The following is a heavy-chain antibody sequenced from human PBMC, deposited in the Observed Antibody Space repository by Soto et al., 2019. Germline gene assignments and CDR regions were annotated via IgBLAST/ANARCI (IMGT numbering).Heavy chain of an antibody. D-gene: IGHD3-10*01. V-gene: IGHV3-30*18. CDR2: ISYDGSNK. J-gene: IGHJ4*02. CDR3: AKGGYYYGSGSYPELDY. Sequence: PGGSLRLSCAASGFTFSSYGMHWVRQAPGKGLEWVAVISYDGSNKYYADSVKGRFTISRDNSKNTLYLQMNSLRAEDTAVYYCAKGGYYYGSGSYPELDYWGQGTLVTVSS. CDR1: GFTFSSYG.